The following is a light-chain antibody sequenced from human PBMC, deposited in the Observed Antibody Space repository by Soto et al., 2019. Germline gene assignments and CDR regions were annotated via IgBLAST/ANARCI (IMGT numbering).Light chain of an antibody. V-gene: IGLV2-23*01. CDR3: SSYAGGNSVL. J-gene: IGLJ2*01. CDR1: SSDVGSYNL. CDR2: EGT. Sequence: QSALTQPASVSGSPGQSITISCTGASSDVGSYNLVSWYQHHPGKAPKLMIYEGTKRPSGVSNRFSGSKSGNTASLAISGLQPEDEADYYCSSYAGGNSVLFGGGTKLTVL.